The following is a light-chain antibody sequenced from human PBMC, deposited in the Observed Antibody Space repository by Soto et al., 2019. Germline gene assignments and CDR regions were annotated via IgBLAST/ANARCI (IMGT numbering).Light chain of an antibody. Sequence: EIVMTQSPLSLPITPGEPASISCRSSQSLLHSNGYNYLDWYLQKPGQSPQLLIYLGSNRASGVPDRFSGSGSGTDFTLKISRVEAEDVGVYYCIQALQTPPTFGGGTKVEIK. CDR3: IQALQTPPT. J-gene: IGKJ4*01. V-gene: IGKV2-28*01. CDR2: LGS. CDR1: QSLLHSNGYNY.